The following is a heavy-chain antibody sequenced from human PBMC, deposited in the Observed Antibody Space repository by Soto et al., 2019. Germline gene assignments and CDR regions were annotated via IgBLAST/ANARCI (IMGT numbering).Heavy chain of an antibody. V-gene: IGHV4-38-2*01. J-gene: IGHJ4*03. Sequence: SETLSLTCAFSVEYINNGNYWDWIGQPPGALLEWIGSIFHSGITYYNPSIKSRVTISVDTSKNQFSLKLSSVTAADSDVYYCAGPDSIGYYNHYGQGALVTVSS. CDR1: VEYINNGNY. CDR2: IFHSGIT. D-gene: IGHD3-22*01. CDR3: AGPDSIGYYNH.